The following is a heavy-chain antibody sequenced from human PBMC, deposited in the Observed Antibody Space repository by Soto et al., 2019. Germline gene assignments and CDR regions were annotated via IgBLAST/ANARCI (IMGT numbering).Heavy chain of an antibody. J-gene: IGHJ4*02. CDR3: AREDYYDSSGDRRIDY. Sequence: QVQLQESGPGLVKPSQTLSLTCTVSGGSISSGGYYWSWIRQHPGKGLEWIGYIYYSGSTYYNPSLKSRVTISVDTSKNPFSLKLSSVTAADTAVYYCAREDYYDSSGDRRIDYWGQGTLVTVSS. D-gene: IGHD3-22*01. V-gene: IGHV4-31*03. CDR2: IYYSGST. CDR1: GGSISSGGYY.